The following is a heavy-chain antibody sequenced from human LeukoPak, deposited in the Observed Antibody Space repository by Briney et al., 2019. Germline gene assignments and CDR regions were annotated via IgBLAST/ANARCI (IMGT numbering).Heavy chain of an antibody. CDR1: GGSFSGYY. V-gene: IGHV4-34*01. J-gene: IGHJ4*02. CDR3: ASGEGVVVAAHFDY. CDR2: INHSGST. D-gene: IGHD2-15*01. Sequence: SETLSLTCAVYGGSFSGYYWSWVRQPPGKGLEWIGEINHSGSTNYNPSLKSRVTISVDTSKNQFSLKLSSVTAADTAVYYCASGEGVVVAAHFDYWGQGTLVTVTS.